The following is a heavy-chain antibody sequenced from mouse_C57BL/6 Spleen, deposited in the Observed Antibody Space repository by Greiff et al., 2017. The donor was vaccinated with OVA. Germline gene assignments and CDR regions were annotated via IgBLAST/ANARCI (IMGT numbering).Heavy chain of an antibody. D-gene: IGHD1-1*01. CDR1: GYTFTSYW. CDR2: IDPSDSYT. J-gene: IGHJ3*01. Sequence: QVQLKQPGAELVMPGASVKLSCKASGYTFTSYWMHWVKQRPGQGLEWIGEIDPSDSYTNYNQKFKGKSTLTVDKSSSTAYMQLSSLTSEDSAVYYCARNYYGSSLGFAYWGQGTLVTVSA. CDR3: ARNYYGSSLGFAY. V-gene: IGHV1-69*01.